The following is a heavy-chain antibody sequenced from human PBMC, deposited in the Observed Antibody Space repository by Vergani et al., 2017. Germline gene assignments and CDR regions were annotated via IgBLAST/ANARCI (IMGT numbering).Heavy chain of an antibody. V-gene: IGHV3-30*18. Sequence: QVQLVESGGGVVQPGRSLRLSCAASGFTFSSYGMHWVRQAPGKGLEWVAVISYDGSNKYYADSVKGRFTISRDNSKNTLYLQMNSLRAEDTAVHYCAKLVTADNDAFDIWGQGTMVTVSS. CDR2: ISYDGSNK. CDR1: GFTFSSYG. D-gene: IGHD1-26*01. J-gene: IGHJ3*02. CDR3: AKLVTADNDAFDI.